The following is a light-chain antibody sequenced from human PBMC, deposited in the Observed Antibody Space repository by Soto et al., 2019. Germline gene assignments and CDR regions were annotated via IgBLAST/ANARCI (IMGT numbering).Light chain of an antibody. CDR2: GAS. J-gene: IGKJ2*01. CDR1: QSVSRSY. V-gene: IGKV3-20*01. CDR3: QQYGSAPYT. Sequence: EIVLTQSTGNLTLSPRERATLSCRASQSVSRSYLAWYQQKPGQAPRLLIYGASSRATGIPDRFSRSGSGRDFSLTISRLEPEGFAVYYFQQYGSAPYTFGQGTKLQI.